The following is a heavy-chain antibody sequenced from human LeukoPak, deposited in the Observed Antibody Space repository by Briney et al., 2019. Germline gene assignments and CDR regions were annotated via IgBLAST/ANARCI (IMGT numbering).Heavy chain of an antibody. V-gene: IGHV3-7*01. CDR3: ARGAYYDFWSGYYRDEYFQH. CDR1: GFTFSSYW. CDR2: IKQDGSEK. D-gene: IGHD3-3*01. Sequence: PGGSLRLSCAASGFTFSSYWMSWVRHAPGKGLEWVANIKQDGSEKYYVDSVKGRFTISRDNAKNSLYLQMNSLRAEDTAVYYCARGAYYDFWSGYYRDEYFQHRGRAPWSPSPQ. J-gene: IGHJ1*01.